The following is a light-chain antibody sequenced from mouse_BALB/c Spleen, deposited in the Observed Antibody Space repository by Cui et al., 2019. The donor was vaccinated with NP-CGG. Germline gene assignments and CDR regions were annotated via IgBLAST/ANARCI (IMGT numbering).Light chain of an antibody. CDR1: TGAVTTTNY. J-gene: IGLJ1*01. CDR3: ALWYSSHWV. Sequence: QAVVTQEPALTTSPGETVTLTCRSSTGAVTTTNYANWVQEKPDHLFTGLIGGTNNRAPGVPARFSGSLIGDKAALTITGAQTEDEAIYFCALWYSSHWVFGGGAKLTVL. V-gene: IGLV1*01. CDR2: GTN.